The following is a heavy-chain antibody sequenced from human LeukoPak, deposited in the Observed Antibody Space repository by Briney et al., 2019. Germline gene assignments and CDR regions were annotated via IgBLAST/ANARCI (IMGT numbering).Heavy chain of an antibody. CDR2: IYSDGTT. D-gene: IGHD4-23*01. V-gene: IGHV3-66*01. J-gene: IGHJ4*02. Sequence: GGSLRLSCAASRFTVSDKYMSWVRQAPGKGLEWVSIIYSDGTTYYADSVKGRFTISRDNSKNTLYLQMNSLRAEDTAVYYCARDLTYGGKRGYYFDYWGQGTLVTVSS. CDR3: ARDLTYGGKRGYYFDY. CDR1: RFTVSDKY.